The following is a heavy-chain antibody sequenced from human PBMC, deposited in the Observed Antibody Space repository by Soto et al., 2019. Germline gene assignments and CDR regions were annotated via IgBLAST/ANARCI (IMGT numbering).Heavy chain of an antibody. CDR1: GVTFSSYA. V-gene: IGHV3-23*01. CDR3: AKDREKYYDFWSGYYPHGMDV. CDR2: ISGSGGST. D-gene: IGHD3-3*01. Sequence: XGSRRLSCAASGVTFSSYAMSWVRQAPGKGLDWVSAISGSGGSTYYADSVKGRFTISRDNSKNTLYLQMNSLRAEDTAVYYCAKDREKYYDFWSGYYPHGMDVSGQGSTVTVSS. J-gene: IGHJ6*02.